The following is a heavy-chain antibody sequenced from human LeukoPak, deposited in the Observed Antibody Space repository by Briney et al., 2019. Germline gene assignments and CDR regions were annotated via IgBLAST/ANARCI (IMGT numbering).Heavy chain of an antibody. V-gene: IGHV4-38-2*02. CDR2: IYHSGYT. CDR3: ARVTGNWFDP. Sequence: SETLSLTCIVSAYSISSGYYWGWIRQPPGKGLEWIGSIYHSGYTYYNPSLKSRVTISVGTSKNQFSLKLSSVTAADTAVYYCARVTGNWFDPWGQGTLVTVSS. CDR1: AYSISSGYY. J-gene: IGHJ5*02.